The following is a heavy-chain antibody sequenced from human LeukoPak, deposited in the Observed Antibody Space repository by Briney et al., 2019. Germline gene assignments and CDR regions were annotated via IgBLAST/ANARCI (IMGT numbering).Heavy chain of an antibody. CDR3: ANSPRFLEDPEGYFDY. V-gene: IGHV3-11*04. D-gene: IGHD3-3*01. Sequence: GGSLRLSCPASGFTFSDYYMSWIRQAPGKGLEWVSYITISGSIIKYADSVKGRFTISRDNAKNSLYLQMNSLRAEDTAVYYCANSPRFLEDPEGYFDYWGQGTLVTVSS. J-gene: IGHJ4*02. CDR1: GFTFSDYY. CDR2: ITISGSII.